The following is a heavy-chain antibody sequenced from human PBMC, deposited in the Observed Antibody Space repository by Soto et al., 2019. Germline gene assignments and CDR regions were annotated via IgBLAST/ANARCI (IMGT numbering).Heavy chain of an antibody. CDR2: ISYDGSNK. CDR1: GFTFSSYA. CDR3: ARDSADYGDYVGYFDY. D-gene: IGHD4-17*01. Sequence: QVQLVESGGGVVQPGRSLRLSCAASGFTFSSYAMHWVRQAPGKGLEWVAVISYDGSNKYYADSVKGRFTISRDNSKNTLYLQMNSLRAEDTAVYYCARDSADYGDYVGYFDYWGQGTLVTVSS. J-gene: IGHJ4*02. V-gene: IGHV3-30-3*01.